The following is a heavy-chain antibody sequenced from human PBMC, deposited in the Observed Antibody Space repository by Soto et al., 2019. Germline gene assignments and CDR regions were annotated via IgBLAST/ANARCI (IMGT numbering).Heavy chain of an antibody. V-gene: IGHV3-11*01. CDR2: ISSSGSTI. Sequence: QVQLVESGGGLVKPGGSLRLSCAASGFTFSDYYMSWIRQAPGKGLEWVSYISSSGSTIYYADSVKGRFTISRDNAKNSLYLHMNSLRAEDTAVYYCARVQTAGPSRYYGMDVWGQGTTVTVSS. CDR1: GFTFSDYY. D-gene: IGHD6-25*01. J-gene: IGHJ6*02. CDR3: ARVQTAGPSRYYGMDV.